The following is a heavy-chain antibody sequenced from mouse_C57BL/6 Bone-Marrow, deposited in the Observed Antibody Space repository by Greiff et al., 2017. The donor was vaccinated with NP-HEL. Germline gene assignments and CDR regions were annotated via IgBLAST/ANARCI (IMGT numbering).Heavy chain of an antibody. V-gene: IGHV1-20*01. D-gene: IGHD1-1*01. J-gene: IGHJ1*03. CDR2: INPYNGAP. Sequence: EVQLQQSGPELVKPGDSVKISCTASGYSFTGYFMNWVMPSPGKSLEWIGRINPYNGAPFYKQKFKGKATFTVDKSSSTAHMESRRLSSEDSAVYYCARYTVVAKWYFDVWGTGTTVTVSS. CDR1: GYSFTGYF. CDR3: ARYTVVAKWYFDV.